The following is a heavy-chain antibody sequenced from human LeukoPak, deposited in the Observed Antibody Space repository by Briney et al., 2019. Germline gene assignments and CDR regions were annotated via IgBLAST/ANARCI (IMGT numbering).Heavy chain of an antibody. CDR2: ISASGVVT. D-gene: IGHD3-10*01. CDR3: AKDRGRWAFDI. CDR1: GFSFGSHG. V-gene: IGHV3-23*01. J-gene: IGHJ3*02. Sequence: GGSLRLSCAASGFSFGSHGMSWVRQAPGKGLECVSVISASGVVTSYADSVKGRFTISRDNSKNTLHLQMNSLRAEDTAVYYCAKDRGRWAFDIWGQGTMVTVSS.